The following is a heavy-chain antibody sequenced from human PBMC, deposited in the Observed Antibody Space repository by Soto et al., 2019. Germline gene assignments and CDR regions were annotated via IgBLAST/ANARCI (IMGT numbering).Heavy chain of an antibody. CDR3: ARDGCSSTSCYTGWFDP. CDR1: GYTFTSYG. D-gene: IGHD2-2*02. J-gene: IGHJ5*02. Sequence: AASVKVSCKASGYTFTSYGISWVRQAPGQGLEWMGWISAYNGNTNYAQKLQGRVTMTTDTSTSTAYMELRSLRSDDTAVYYCARDGCSSTSCYTGWFDPWGQGTLVTVSS. CDR2: ISAYNGNT. V-gene: IGHV1-18*01.